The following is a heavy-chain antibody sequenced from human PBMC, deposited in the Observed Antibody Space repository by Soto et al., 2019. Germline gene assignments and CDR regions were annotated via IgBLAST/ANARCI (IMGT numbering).Heavy chain of an antibody. CDR3: ARDRGYTYGFDY. V-gene: IGHV3-48*02. J-gene: IGHJ4*02. CDR1: GLTFTSYS. D-gene: IGHD5-18*01. CDR2: ISSSSSTI. Sequence: GGSLRLSCAASGLTFTSYSMNWVRQAPGKGLERVSFISSSSSTIYYADTVKGRFTISRENDKNSLYLQMNSLRDEDTAVYYCARDRGYTYGFDYWGQGT.